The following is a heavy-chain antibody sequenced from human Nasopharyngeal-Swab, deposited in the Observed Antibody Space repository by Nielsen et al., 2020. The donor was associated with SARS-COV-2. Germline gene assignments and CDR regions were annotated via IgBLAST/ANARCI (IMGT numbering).Heavy chain of an antibody. CDR2: ISGSGGST. D-gene: IGHD3-16*01. CDR1: GFTFSSYA. CDR3: AKSAWGVYYYYMDV. J-gene: IGHJ6*03. V-gene: IGHV3-23*01. Sequence: GESLKISCAASGFTFSSYAMSWVRQAPGKGLEWVSAISGSGGSTYYADSVKGRFTISRDNSKNTLYLQMNSLRAEDTAVYYCAKSAWGVYYYYMDVWGKGTTVTVSS.